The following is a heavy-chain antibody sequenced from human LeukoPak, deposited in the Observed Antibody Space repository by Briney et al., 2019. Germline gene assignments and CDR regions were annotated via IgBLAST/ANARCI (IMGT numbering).Heavy chain of an antibody. CDR3: ARAKRPEDAFDI. CDR2: MKQDGREK. V-gene: IGHV3-7*01. Sequence: GGSLRLSCVASRFTFTNYWMTWVRQAPGKGLEWVANMKQDGREKYYVDSVKGRFTVSRDNAKNSLYLQMDSLRDEDTAVYYCARAKRPEDAFDIWGQGTMVTVSS. CDR1: RFTFTNYW. J-gene: IGHJ3*02.